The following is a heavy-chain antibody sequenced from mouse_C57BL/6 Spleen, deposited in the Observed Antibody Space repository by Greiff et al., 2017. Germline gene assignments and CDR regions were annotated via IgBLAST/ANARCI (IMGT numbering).Heavy chain of an antibody. CDR2: INPGSGGT. CDR3: AKSGTVTREGY. V-gene: IGHV1-54*01. Sequence: QVQLQQPGAELVRPGTSVKVSCKASGYAFTNYLIEWVKQRPGQGLEWIGVINPGSGGTNYNEKFKGKATLTADKSSSTAYMQLRSLTSEDSAVYFCAKSGTVTREGYWGQGTTLTVSS. J-gene: IGHJ2*01. CDR1: GYAFTNYL. D-gene: IGHD2-12*01.